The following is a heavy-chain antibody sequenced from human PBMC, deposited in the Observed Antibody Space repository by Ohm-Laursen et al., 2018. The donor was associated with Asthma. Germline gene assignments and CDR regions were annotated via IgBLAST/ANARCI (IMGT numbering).Heavy chain of an antibody. CDR2: ISWNSGSI. J-gene: IGHJ3*02. D-gene: IGHD3-10*02. Sequence: SLRLSCAASGFTFDDYAMHWVRQAPGKGLEWVSGISWNSGSIGYADSVKGRFTISRDNAKNSLYLQMNSLRAEDTALYYCAKDAVMFVQGAFDIWGQGTMVTVSS. CDR1: GFTFDDYA. V-gene: IGHV3-9*01. CDR3: AKDAVMFVQGAFDI.